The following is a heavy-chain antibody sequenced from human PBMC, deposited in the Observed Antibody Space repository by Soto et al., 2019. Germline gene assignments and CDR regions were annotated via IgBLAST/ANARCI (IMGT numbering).Heavy chain of an antibody. CDR3: ARSFYYDSSGIDY. J-gene: IGHJ4*02. CDR2: IYYSGST. Sequence: SVTLSLTCIVSGGSISSGGYHCSWIRQHPGKGLEWIGYIYYSGSTYYNPSPKSRVTISVDTSKNQFSLKLSSVTAADTAVYYGARSFYYDSSGIDYWGQGTLVTVSS. CDR1: GGSISSGGYH. D-gene: IGHD3-22*01. V-gene: IGHV4-31*03.